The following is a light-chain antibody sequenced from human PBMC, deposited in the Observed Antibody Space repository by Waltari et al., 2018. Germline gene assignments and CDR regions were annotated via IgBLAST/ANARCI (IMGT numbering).Light chain of an antibody. J-gene: IGLJ2*01. CDR1: NIGNKY. Sequence: SHELTQPLSVSVALGQTATITCGGDNIGNKYVHWYQQRPGQAPVVVMYRDSNRPTGIPERFSGSNSGKAATLTISRAQAGDEADYYCQVWDGSVGVFGGGTKVTVL. CDR2: RDS. CDR3: QVWDGSVGV. V-gene: IGLV3-9*01.